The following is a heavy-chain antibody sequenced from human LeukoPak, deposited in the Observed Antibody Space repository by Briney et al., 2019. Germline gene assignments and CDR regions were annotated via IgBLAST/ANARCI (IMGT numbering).Heavy chain of an antibody. CDR3: ARDIRNWNHDY. D-gene: IGHD1-14*01. CDR1: GYTFTGYY. Sequence: GASVKVSCKASGYTFTGYYMHWVRQAPEQGLGWMGWINPNSGGTNYAQKFQGRVTMTRDTSISTAYMELSRLRSDDTAVHYCARDIRNWNHDYWGQGTLVTVSS. J-gene: IGHJ4*02. V-gene: IGHV1-2*02. CDR2: INPNSGGT.